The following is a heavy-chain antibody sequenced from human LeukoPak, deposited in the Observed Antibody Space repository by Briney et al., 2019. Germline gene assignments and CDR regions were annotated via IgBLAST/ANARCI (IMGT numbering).Heavy chain of an antibody. J-gene: IGHJ5*02. D-gene: IGHD3-10*01. Sequence: ASVKVSCKASGYTFTSYDINWVRHATGQGLEWMGWMNPNSGNTGYAQKFQGRVTMTRNTSISTAYMELSSLRSEDTAVYYSQRAGSGTMVRGVSWGQGTLVTVSS. CDR3: QRAGSGTMVRGVS. CDR1: GYTFTSYD. CDR2: MNPNSGNT. V-gene: IGHV1-8*01.